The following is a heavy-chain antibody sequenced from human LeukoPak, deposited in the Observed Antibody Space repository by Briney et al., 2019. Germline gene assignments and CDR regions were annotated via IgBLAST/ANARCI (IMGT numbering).Heavy chain of an antibody. CDR1: GFTFSTFA. CDR2: ISSSGSGT. D-gene: IGHD6-13*01. J-gene: IGHJ4*02. V-gene: IGHV3-23*01. CDR3: SKGGSSWSRWDY. Sequence: GGSLRLSCAASGFTFSTFAMSWVRQAPGKGLEWVSTISSSGSGTYYADSVKGRFTISRDNPNNALYLQMNSPRAEDTAVYFCSKGGSSWSRWDYWGQGTLVTVSS.